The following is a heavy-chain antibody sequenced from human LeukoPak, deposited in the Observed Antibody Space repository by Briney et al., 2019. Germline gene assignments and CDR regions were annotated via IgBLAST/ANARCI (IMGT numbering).Heavy chain of an antibody. CDR1: GYTFTTYD. V-gene: IGHV1-8*01. J-gene: IGHJ4*02. CDR2: MNPNSGNT. D-gene: IGHD5-18*01. CDR3: ARRNTAMVAGLNY. Sequence: ASVKVSCKASGYTFTTYDINWVRQATGQGLEWMGWMNPNSGNTGYAQKFQGRVTMTRNTSISTAFMELSGLRSEDTAVYFCARRNTAMVAGLNYWGQGSLVTVSS.